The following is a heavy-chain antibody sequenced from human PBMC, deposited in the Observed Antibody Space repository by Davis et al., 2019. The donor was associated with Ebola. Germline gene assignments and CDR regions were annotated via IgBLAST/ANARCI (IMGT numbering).Heavy chain of an antibody. CDR1: GLTFSDYS. Sequence: PAGSLRLSCAASGLTFSDYSMSWVRQAPGKGLARVSSFSQSDSFPYYADSVKGRFTISRDNAKNSLFLQMTSLKFEDTAVYYCATDGGWSDYWGQGTLVTVSS. J-gene: IGHJ4*02. D-gene: IGHD6-19*01. V-gene: IGHV3-21*01. CDR2: FSQSDSFP. CDR3: ATDGGWSDY.